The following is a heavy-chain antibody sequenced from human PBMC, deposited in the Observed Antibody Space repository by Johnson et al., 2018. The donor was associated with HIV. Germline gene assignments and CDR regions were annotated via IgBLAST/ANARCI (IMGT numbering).Heavy chain of an antibody. CDR1: GFTFSDHY. V-gene: IGHV3-11*04. CDR2: ISSSGAGI. J-gene: IGHJ3*01. Sequence: HVQLVESGGGLVKPGGSLRLSCVASGFTFSDHYMSWIRQAPGKGLEWVAHISSSGAGIYYADSVRGRFTISRDNAKNSLFLQMNSLSAEDTAIYYCARDPPGRAFDVWGLGTTVTVSS. CDR3: ARDPPGRAFDV.